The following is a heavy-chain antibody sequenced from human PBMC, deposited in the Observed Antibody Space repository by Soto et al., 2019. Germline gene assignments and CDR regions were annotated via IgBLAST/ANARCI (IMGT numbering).Heavy chain of an antibody. D-gene: IGHD1-26*01. CDR3: AKDLGYYPDGDAFDI. V-gene: IGHV3-30*18. CDR1: GFTFSSYG. J-gene: IGHJ3*02. CDR2: IPYDGSNK. Sequence: PGGSLRLSCAASGFTFSSYGMHWVRQAPGKGLEWVAVIPYDGSNKYYADSVKGRFTISRDNSKNTLYLQMNSLRAEDTAVYYCAKDLGYYPDGDAFDIWGQGTMVTVSS.